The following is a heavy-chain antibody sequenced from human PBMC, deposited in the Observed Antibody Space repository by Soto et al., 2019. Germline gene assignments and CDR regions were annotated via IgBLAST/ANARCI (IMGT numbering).Heavy chain of an antibody. CDR3: ARDAYYDFWSGYYRYDAFDI. CDR2: ISSSGSTI. J-gene: IGHJ3*02. CDR1: GFTFSDYY. D-gene: IGHD3-3*01. V-gene: IGHV3-11*01. Sequence: QVQLVESGGGLVKPGGSLRLSCAASGFTFSDYYMSWIRQAPGKGREWVSYISSSGSTIYYADSVKGRFTISRDNAKNSLYLQMNSLRAEDTAVYYCARDAYYDFWSGYYRYDAFDIWGQGTMVTVSS.